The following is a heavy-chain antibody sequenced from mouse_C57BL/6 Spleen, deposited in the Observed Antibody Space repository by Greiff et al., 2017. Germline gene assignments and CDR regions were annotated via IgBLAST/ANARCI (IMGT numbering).Heavy chain of an antibody. CDR2: IYPGSGST. J-gene: IGHJ2*01. D-gene: IGHD2-4*01. CDR3: ARYSDYDEGFDY. Sequence: VQLQESGAELMKPGASVKLSCKATGYTFTSYWITWVKQRPGQGLEWIGDIYPGSGSTNYNEKFKSKATLTVDTSSSTAYMQLSSLTSEDSAVYYCARYSDYDEGFDYWGQGTTLTVSS. CDR1: GYTFTSYW. V-gene: IGHV1-55*01.